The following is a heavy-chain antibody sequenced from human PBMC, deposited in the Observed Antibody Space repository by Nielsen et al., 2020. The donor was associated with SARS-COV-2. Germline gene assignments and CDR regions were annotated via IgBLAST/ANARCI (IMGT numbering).Heavy chain of an antibody. CDR1: GFTFDDYA. CDR2: ISWNSGSI. Sequence: SLKIFCAASGFTFDDYAMHWVRQAPGKGLEWVSGISWNSGSIGYADSVKGRFTISRDNAKNSLYLQMNSLRAEDTALYYCAKDPADDAFDIWGQGTMVTVSS. V-gene: IGHV3-9*01. CDR3: AKDPADDAFDI. J-gene: IGHJ3*02.